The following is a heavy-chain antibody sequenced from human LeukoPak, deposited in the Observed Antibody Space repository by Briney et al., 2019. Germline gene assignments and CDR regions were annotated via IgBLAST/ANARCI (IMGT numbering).Heavy chain of an antibody. CDR2: INPNSGGT. J-gene: IGHJ4*02. CDR1: GYTFSGYY. D-gene: IGHD3-3*01. CDR3: ARGQGRRYDFWSGYSLDY. Sequence: ASVEVSCKASGYTFSGYYIHWVRRAPGQGLEWMGWINPNSGGTNYAQKFQGRVTMTRDTSISTAYMELSRLRSDDTAVYYCARGQGRRYDFWSGYSLDYWGQGTLVTVSS. V-gene: IGHV1-2*02.